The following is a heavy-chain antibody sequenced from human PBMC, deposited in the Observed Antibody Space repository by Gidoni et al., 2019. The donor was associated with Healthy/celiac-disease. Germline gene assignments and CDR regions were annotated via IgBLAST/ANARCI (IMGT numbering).Heavy chain of an antibody. CDR2: ISYEGSNK. Sequence: QVQLVESGGGVVQPGRSLRLSCAASGFTFSSYGMHWVRPAPGKWLEWVAVISYEGSNKYYADSVKGRFTISRDNSKNTLYLQMNSLRAEDTAVYYCAKDRYFDWLGWFDPWGQGTLVTVSS. CDR1: GFTFSSYG. D-gene: IGHD3-9*01. J-gene: IGHJ5*02. V-gene: IGHV3-30*18. CDR3: AKDRYFDWLGWFDP.